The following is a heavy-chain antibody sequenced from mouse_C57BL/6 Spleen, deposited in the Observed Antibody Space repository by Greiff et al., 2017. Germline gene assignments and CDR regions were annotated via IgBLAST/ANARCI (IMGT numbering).Heavy chain of an antibody. J-gene: IGHJ2*01. CDR3: ARSRSIYVCYLDY. D-gene: IGHD1-1*01. V-gene: IGHV1-82*01. CDR1: GYAFSSSR. CDR2: IYPGDGDT. Sequence: QVQLQQSGPELVKPGASVKISCKASGYAFSSSRMKWVKQRPGKGLEWIGRIYPGDGDTNYNGKFKGKATLTADKSSSTAYMQLSRLTSEASAVYFCARSRSIYVCYLDYWGQGTTLTVSS.